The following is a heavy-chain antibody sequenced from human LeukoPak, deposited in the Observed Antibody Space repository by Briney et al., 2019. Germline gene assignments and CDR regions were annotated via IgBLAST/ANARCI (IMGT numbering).Heavy chain of an antibody. CDR1: GXSFSGYY. CDR2: INHSGST. D-gene: IGHD6-13*01. V-gene: IGHV4-34*01. J-gene: IGHJ6*03. Sequence: SETLSLTCAVYGXSFSGYYWSWIRQPPGKGLEWIGEINHSGSTNYNPSLKSRVTISVDTSKNQFSLKLSSVTAADMAVYYCARSHSSSWYMLDYYYYYYMDVWGKGTTVTVSS. CDR3: ARSHSSSWYMLDYYYYYYMDV.